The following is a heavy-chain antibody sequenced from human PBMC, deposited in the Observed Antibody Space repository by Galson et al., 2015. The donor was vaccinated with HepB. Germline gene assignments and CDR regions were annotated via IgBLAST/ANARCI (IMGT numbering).Heavy chain of an antibody. J-gene: IGHJ4*02. CDR2: IYPSDGTT. Sequence: SVKVSCKASGYTFTSYYIHWVRQAPGQGLEWMGIIYPSDGTTGYSPKFQGRLTMTRDTSTSTVYMELSSLRSEDTAIYYCAREPPNYCYFDYWGQGTLVAVSS. CDR1: GYTFTSYY. CDR3: AREPPNYCYFDY. D-gene: IGHD4/OR15-4a*01. V-gene: IGHV1-46*03.